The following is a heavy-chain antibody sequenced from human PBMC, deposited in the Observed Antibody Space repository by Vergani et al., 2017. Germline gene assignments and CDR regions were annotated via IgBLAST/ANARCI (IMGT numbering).Heavy chain of an antibody. CDR1: GFTFSSYW. V-gene: IGHV3-7*01. CDR2: IKQDGSEQ. Sequence: EVQLVESGGGLVQPGGSLRLSCAASGFTFSSYWMSWVRQAPGKGLEWVANIKQDGSEQYYVDSVKGRFTISRDNAKNSLYLQMNSLRAEDTAVYYCARDGHDILTGYQYYFDYWGQGTLVTVSS. D-gene: IGHD3-9*01. CDR3: ARDGHDILTGYQYYFDY. J-gene: IGHJ4*02.